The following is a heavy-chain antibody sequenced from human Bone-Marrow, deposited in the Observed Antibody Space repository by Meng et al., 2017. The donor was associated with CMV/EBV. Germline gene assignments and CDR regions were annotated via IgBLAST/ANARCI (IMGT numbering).Heavy chain of an antibody. CDR1: GFTFSNAW. D-gene: IGHD3-3*01. CDR3: ATPYRVHYDFWSGFSGMDV. Sequence: GESLKISCAASGFTFSNAWMSWVRQAPGKGLEWVGRIKSKTDGGTTDYAAPVKGRFTISRDDSKNTLYLQMNSLRAEDTAVYYCATPYRVHYDFWSGFSGMDVWGQGTTVTVSS. J-gene: IGHJ6*02. V-gene: IGHV3-15*01. CDR2: IKSKTDGGTT.